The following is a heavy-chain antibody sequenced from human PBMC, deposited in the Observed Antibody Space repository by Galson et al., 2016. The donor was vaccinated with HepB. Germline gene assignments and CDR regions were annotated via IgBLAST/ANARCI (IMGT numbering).Heavy chain of an antibody. CDR2: IHNSGGT. Sequence: SETLSLTCTVSGGSVSSGSYYWSWIRQPPGKGLEWIGDIHNSGGTNYNPSLMSRVTISVDTSKNQFSLKLRSVTAADTAVFYCARTAKIDQWLIQGIPFDYWGQGTLVTVSS. V-gene: IGHV4-61*01. CDR3: ARTAKIDQWLIQGIPFDY. D-gene: IGHD6-19*01. J-gene: IGHJ4*02. CDR1: GGSVSSGSYY.